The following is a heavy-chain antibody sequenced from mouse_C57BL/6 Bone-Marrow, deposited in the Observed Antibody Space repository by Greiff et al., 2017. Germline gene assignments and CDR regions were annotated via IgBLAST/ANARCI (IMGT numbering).Heavy chain of an antibody. CDR1: GYTFTSYG. CDR3: AREDYGSPFAD. J-gene: IGHJ3*01. CDR2: IYPRSGNT. Sequence: VQLQQSGAELARPGASVKLSCKASGYTFTSYGISWVKQRTGQGLEGIGEIYPRSGNTYYNEKFKGKATLTADKSSSTAYMELRSLTSEDSAVYFCAREDYGSPFADWGQGTLVTVSA. D-gene: IGHD1-1*01. V-gene: IGHV1-81*01.